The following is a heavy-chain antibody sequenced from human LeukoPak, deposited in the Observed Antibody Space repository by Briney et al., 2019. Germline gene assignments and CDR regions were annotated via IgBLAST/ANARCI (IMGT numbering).Heavy chain of an antibody. J-gene: IGHJ4*02. CDR3: ACSRYFDWLTDY. D-gene: IGHD3-9*01. V-gene: IGHV1-2*02. Sequence: ASVKVSCTASGYTFTSYFIHWVRQAPGQGLEWMGWINPNSGGTNYAQKFQGRVTMTRDTSISTAYMELSRLRSDDAAVYYCACSRYFDWLTDYWGQGTLVTVPS. CDR1: GYTFTSYF. CDR2: INPNSGGT.